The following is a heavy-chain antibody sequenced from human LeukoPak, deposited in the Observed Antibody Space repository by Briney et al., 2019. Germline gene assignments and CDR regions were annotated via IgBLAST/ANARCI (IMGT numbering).Heavy chain of an antibody. D-gene: IGHD2/OR15-2a*01. Sequence: PGGSLRLSCAASGFTFSSYAMHWVRQAPGKGLEWVAVISYDGSNKYYADSVKGRFTISRDNSKNTLYLQMNSLRAEDTAVYYCANNLFQLGTTNYYMDVWGKGTTVTVSS. V-gene: IGHV3-30*04. CDR2: ISYDGSNK. J-gene: IGHJ6*03. CDR3: ANNLFQLGTTNYYMDV. CDR1: GFTFSSYA.